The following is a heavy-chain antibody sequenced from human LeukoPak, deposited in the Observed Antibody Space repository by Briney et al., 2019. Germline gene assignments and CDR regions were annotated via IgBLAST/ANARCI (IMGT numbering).Heavy chain of an antibody. Sequence: PGGSLRLSCAASGFTFSSYEMNWVRQAPEKGLEWVSYISSSGSTIYYADSVKGRFTISRDNAKNSLYLQMNSLRAEDTAVYYCARGRSGYQNYWGQGTLVTVSS. CDR1: GFTFSSYE. J-gene: IGHJ4*02. CDR2: ISSSGSTI. V-gene: IGHV3-48*03. CDR3: ARGRSGYQNY. D-gene: IGHD3-22*01.